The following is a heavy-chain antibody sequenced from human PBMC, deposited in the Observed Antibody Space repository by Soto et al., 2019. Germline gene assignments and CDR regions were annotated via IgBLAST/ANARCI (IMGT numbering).Heavy chain of an antibody. CDR3: ARGREDTAMATPKASNFDY. V-gene: IGHV3-21*01. CDR2: ISSSSSYI. CDR1: GFTFSSYS. Sequence: GGSLRLSCAASGFTFSSYSMNWGRQAPGKGLEWVSSISSSSSYIYYADSVKGRFTISRDNAKNSLYLQMNSLRAEDTAVYYCARGREDTAMATPKASNFDYWGQGTLVTVSS. J-gene: IGHJ4*02. D-gene: IGHD5-18*01.